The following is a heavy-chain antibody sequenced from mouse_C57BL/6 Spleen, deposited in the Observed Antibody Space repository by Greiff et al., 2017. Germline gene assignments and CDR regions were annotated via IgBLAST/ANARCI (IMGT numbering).Heavy chain of an antibody. CDR1: GYTFTDYY. Sequence: EVQLQQSGPELVKPGASVKISCKASGYTFTDYYMNWVKQSHGKSLEWIGDINPNNGGTSYNQKFKGKATLTVDKSSSTAYMELRSLTSDDSAVYYCARNAYYSGWDYWGQRTSVTVSS. J-gene: IGHJ4*01. CDR3: ARNAYYSGWDY. CDR2: INPNNGGT. D-gene: IGHD2-12*01. V-gene: IGHV1-26*01.